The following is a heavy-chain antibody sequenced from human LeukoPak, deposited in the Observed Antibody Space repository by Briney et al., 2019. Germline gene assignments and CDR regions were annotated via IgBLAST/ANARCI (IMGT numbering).Heavy chain of an antibody. CDR3: ARVPNYYDSTGVGY. CDR1: GFTFSTYA. CDR2: ISDNGGRT. D-gene: IGHD3-22*01. V-gene: IGHV3-23*01. J-gene: IGHJ4*02. Sequence: GGSLRLSCAASGFTFSTYAMSWVRQAPGKGLEWVSTISDNGGRTYYADSVKRRFTISRDNSKNTLYLQMNSLRAEDTAVYYCARVPNYYDSTGVGYWGQGTLVTVSS.